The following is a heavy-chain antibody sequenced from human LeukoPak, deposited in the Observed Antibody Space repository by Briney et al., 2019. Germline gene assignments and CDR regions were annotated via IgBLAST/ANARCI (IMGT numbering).Heavy chain of an antibody. D-gene: IGHD3-22*01. Sequence: PSETLSLTCTVSGGSISSSSYYWGWLRQPPGKGLEWIVSIYYSGSTYYNPSLKSRVTISVDTSKNQFFLKLSSVTAADTAVYYCAKTSGYSNFDYWGQGTLVTVSS. V-gene: IGHV4-39*01. J-gene: IGHJ4*02. CDR2: IYYSGST. CDR3: AKTSGYSNFDY. CDR1: GGSISSSSYY.